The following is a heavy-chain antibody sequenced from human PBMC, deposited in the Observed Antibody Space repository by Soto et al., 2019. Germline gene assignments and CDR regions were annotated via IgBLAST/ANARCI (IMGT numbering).Heavy chain of an antibody. CDR1: GFTFSSNA. Sequence: EMQLLESGGGLVQPGGSLRLSCAASGFTFSSNAMSWVRQAPGKGLEWVSAISGSGGSTYYADSVKGRFTISRDNSKNTLYLQMNSLRAEDTAVYYCAKDWIARAPYSSLRGEFWNWGQGTLVTVSS. V-gene: IGHV3-23*01. D-gene: IGHD3-22*01. CDR2: ISGSGGST. CDR3: AKDWIARAPYSSLRGEFWN. J-gene: IGHJ4*02.